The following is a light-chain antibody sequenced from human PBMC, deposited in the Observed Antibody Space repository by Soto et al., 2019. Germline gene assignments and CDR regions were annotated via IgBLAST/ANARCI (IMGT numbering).Light chain of an antibody. CDR1: QGISSY. CDR2: AAS. CDR3: QQPNSYPLT. Sequence: IQLTQSPSSLSASVGDRVTITCRASQGISSYLAWYQQKPGKAPKLLIYAASTLQSGVPSRCSGSGSGTDFTLTISSLQPEDFATYYCQQPNSYPLTFGGGTKVEIK. J-gene: IGKJ4*01. V-gene: IGKV1-9*01.